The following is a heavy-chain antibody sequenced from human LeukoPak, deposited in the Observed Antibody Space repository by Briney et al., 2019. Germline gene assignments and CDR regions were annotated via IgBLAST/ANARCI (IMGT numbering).Heavy chain of an antibody. CDR2: IYPGDSDT. Sequence: GESLKISCKGSGYSFTSYWIGWVRQMPGKGLEWMGIIYPGDSDTRSSPSFQGQVTISADKSISTAYLQWSSLKASDTAMYYCASGPFIAAAGMWSPYFDYWGQGTLVTVSS. D-gene: IGHD6-13*01. J-gene: IGHJ4*02. CDR3: ASGPFIAAAGMWSPYFDY. CDR1: GYSFTSYW. V-gene: IGHV5-51*01.